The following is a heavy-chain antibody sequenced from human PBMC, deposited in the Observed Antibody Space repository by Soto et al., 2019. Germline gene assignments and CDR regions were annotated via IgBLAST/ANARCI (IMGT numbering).Heavy chain of an antibody. D-gene: IGHD6-13*01. CDR3: ASTYSTSWYWFDP. V-gene: IGHV2-26*04. Sequence: QVTVKESGPVLVKPTETLTLTCTVSGFSLSNAGLGVSWIRQPPGKALEWLAHIFSNDEKSYSTSLKSRLTISKDTSKSQVVLTMTNIDPVDTATYYCASTYSTSWYWFDPGGQGTLVIVSS. J-gene: IGHJ5*02. CDR1: GFSLSNAGLG. CDR2: IFSNDEK.